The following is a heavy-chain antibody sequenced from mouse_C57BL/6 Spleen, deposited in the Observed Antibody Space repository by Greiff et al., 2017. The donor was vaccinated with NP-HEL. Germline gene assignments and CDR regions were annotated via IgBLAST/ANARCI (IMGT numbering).Heavy chain of an antibody. CDR2: ISSGSSTI. V-gene: IGHV5-17*01. Sequence: EVQLVESGGGLVKPGGSLKLSCAASGFTFSDYGMHWVRQAPEKGLEWVAYISSGSSTIYYADTVKGRFTISRDNAKNTLFLQMTSLRSEDTAMYYCASAYYSNYPWFAYWGQGTLVTVSA. CDR1: GFTFSDYG. J-gene: IGHJ3*01. CDR3: ASAYYSNYPWFAY. D-gene: IGHD2-5*01.